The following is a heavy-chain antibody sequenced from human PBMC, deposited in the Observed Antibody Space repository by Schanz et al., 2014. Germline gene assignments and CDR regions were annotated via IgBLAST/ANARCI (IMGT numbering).Heavy chain of an antibody. CDR1: GITFSSHS. CDR3: ARKVVATIGGYYDN. Sequence: VQLVESGGGLVKPGGSLRLSCAASGITFSSHSFNWVRQAPGKGLEWISYITYNGGTIYYADSVKGRFTISRDNAENTLFLQMNSLRAEDTAVYYCARKVVATIGGYYDNWGQGTLVIVSS. D-gene: IGHD5-12*01. V-gene: IGHV3-48*01. CDR2: ITYNGGTI. J-gene: IGHJ4*02.